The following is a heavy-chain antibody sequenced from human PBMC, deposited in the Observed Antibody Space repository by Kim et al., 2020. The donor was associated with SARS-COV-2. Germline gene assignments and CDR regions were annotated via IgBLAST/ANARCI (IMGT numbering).Heavy chain of an antibody. CDR3: ARDSYYDSSGYQFFDY. CDR1: GFTFSSYG. CDR2: IWYDGSNK. V-gene: IGHV3-33*01. J-gene: IGHJ4*02. Sequence: GSLRLSCAASGFTFSSYGMHWVRQAPGKGLEWVAVIWYDGSNKFYADSVKGRFTISRDNSKNTLYLQMNSLRAEDTAVYYCARDSYYDSSGYQFFDYWGQGTLVTVSS. D-gene: IGHD3-22*01.